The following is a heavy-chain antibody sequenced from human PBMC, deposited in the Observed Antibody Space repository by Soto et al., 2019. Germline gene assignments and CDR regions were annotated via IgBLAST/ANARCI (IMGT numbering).Heavy chain of an antibody. CDR1: GGSFRTYY. V-gene: IGHV4-34*02. J-gene: IGHJ5*02. CDR2: VNHSVEA. D-gene: IGHD3-3*01. Sequence: QVELQQWGAGLLKPSETLSLTCGVYGGSFRTYYWIWVRQPPGMGLQWIGEVNHSVEATYNPSLQSRITISLDTSITAFPRKLTSAPAADTAMYICTRAVRITISRFHPWAQGTQVNVSS. CDR3: TRAVRITISRFHP.